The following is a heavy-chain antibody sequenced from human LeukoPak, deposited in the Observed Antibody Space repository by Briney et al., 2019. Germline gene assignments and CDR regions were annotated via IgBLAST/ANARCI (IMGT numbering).Heavy chain of an antibody. CDR2: IIPIFGTA. V-gene: IGHV1-69*13. J-gene: IGHJ6*02. D-gene: IGHD3-9*01. CDR1: GGTXSSYA. CDR3: ARAASHGTDILAREPADAYAYYYYGMDV. Sequence: GASVKVSCKASGGTXSSYAISGVRQAPGQGLEWMGGIIPIFGTANYAQKFQGRVTITADESTSTAYMELSSLRSEDTAVYYCARAASHGTDILAREPADAYAYYYYGMDVWGQGTTVTVSS.